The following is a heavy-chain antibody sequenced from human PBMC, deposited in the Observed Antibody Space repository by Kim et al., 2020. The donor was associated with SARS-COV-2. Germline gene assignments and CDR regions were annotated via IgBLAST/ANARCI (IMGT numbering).Heavy chain of an antibody. V-gene: IGHV5-51*01. D-gene: IGHD5-12*01. CDR2: IYPGDSDT. Sequence: GESLKISCKGSGYSFTSYWIGWVRQMPGKGLEWMGIIYPGDSDTRYSPSFQGQVTISADKSISTAYLQWSSLKASDTAMYYCARLAPVDIVATILMGPGGPPDYWEQGTLVNIST. CDR3: ARLAPVDIVATILMGPGGPPDY. CDR1: GYSFTSYW. J-gene: IGHJ4*02.